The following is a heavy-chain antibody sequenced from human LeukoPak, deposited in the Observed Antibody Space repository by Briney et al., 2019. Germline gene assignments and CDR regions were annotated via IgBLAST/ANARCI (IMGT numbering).Heavy chain of an antibody. CDR3: AKGLELHLRHWFDP. V-gene: IGHV3-30*18. CDR1: GFTFSSYG. CDR2: ISYDGSNK. J-gene: IGHJ5*02. Sequence: GGSLSLSCAASGFTFSSYGMHWVGQAPGQGMAWVPVISYDGSNKYYADSVKGRFTISRDNSKNTLYLQMNSLRAEDTAVYYCAKGLELHLRHWFDPWGQGTLVTVSS. D-gene: IGHD1-7*01.